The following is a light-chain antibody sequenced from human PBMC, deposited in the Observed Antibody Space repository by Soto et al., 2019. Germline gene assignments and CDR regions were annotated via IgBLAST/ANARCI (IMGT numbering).Light chain of an antibody. CDR2: RNT. CDR3: AAWDDSLSGVV. CDR1: SSNIGSNY. V-gene: IGLV1-47*01. Sequence: VLTQTPSASGTPGQRVTISCSGSSSNIGSNYVYWYQQLPGTAPKLLIYRNTQRPSGVPDRFSGSRSGTSGSLAISGLRSEDEADYYCAAWDDSLSGVVFGGGTKLTVL. J-gene: IGLJ2*01.